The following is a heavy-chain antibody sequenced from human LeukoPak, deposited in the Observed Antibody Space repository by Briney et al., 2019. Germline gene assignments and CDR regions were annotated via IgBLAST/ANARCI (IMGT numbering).Heavy chain of an antibody. CDR3: ARVATGATTSNYFYYYMDV. D-gene: IGHD1-26*01. CDR1: GFTFGLYT. CDR2: ITSTGAYI. V-gene: IGHV3-21*01. J-gene: IGHJ6*03. Sequence: PGGSLRLSCDASGFTFGLYTITWVRQAPGKGLEWVSSITSTGAYINYADSVKSRFTISRDNAKNSLYLQMDSLRAEDTAVYYCARVATGATTSNYFYYYMDVWGRGTTVTVSS.